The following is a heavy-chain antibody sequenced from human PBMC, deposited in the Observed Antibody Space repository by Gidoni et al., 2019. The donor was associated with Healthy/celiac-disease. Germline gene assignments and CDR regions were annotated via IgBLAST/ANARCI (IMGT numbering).Heavy chain of an antibody. CDR1: GFTFDDYA. CDR2: ISWNSGGI. Sequence: EVQLVESGGGLVQPGRSLRLSCAASGFTFDDYAMHWVRQAPGKGLEWVSGISWNSGGIGYADSVKGRFTISRDNAKNSLYLQMNSLRAEDTALYYCAKDMYYDISGYLNFDYWGQGTLVTVSS. CDR3: AKDMYYDISGYLNFDY. J-gene: IGHJ4*02. V-gene: IGHV3-9*01. D-gene: IGHD3-22*01.